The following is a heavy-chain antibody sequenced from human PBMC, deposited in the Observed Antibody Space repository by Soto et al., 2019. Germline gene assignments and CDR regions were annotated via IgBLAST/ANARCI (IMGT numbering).Heavy chain of an antibody. CDR2: IYYSGST. J-gene: IGHJ4*02. V-gene: IGHV4-59*11. CDR3: ARDKLSSGWSN. Sequence: SETLSLTCTVSGGSISSHYWSWIRQPPGKGLEWIGYIYYSGSTNYNPSLKSRVTISVDTSKNQFSLKLSSVTAADTAVYYCARDKLSSGWSNWGQGTLVTVSS. D-gene: IGHD6-19*01. CDR1: GGSISSHY.